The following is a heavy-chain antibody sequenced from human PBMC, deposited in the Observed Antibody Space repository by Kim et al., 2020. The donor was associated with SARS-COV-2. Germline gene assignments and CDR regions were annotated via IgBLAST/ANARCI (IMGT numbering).Heavy chain of an antibody. CDR1: GGTFSSYT. CDR3: ARSYARYSSSSYYYYGMDV. J-gene: IGHJ6*02. Sequence: SVKVSCKASGGTFSSYTISWVRQAPGQGLEWMGRIIPILGIANYAQKFQGRVTITADKSTSTAYMELSSLRSEDTAVYYCARSYARYSSSSYYYYGMDVWGQGTTVTVSS. V-gene: IGHV1-69*02. CDR2: IIPILGIA. D-gene: IGHD6-6*01.